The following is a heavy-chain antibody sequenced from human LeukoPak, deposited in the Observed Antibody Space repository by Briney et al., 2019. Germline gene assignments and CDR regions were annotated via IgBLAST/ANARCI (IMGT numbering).Heavy chain of an antibody. CDR1: GFTFSSYW. CDR3: ARESYYYGSGSTYYFDY. CDR2: IKQDGSEK. J-gene: IGHJ4*02. Sequence: GGSLRLSCAASGFTFSSYWMSWVRQAPGKGLEWVANIKQDGSEKYYVDSVKGRFTISRDNAKNSLYLQMNSLRAEDTAVYYCARESYYYGSGSTYYFDYWGQGTLVTISS. V-gene: IGHV3-7*05. D-gene: IGHD3-10*01.